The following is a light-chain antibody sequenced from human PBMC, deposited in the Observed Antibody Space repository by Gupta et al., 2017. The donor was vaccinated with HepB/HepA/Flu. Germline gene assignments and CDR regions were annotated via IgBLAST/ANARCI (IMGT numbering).Light chain of an antibody. CDR1: KLGNKY. V-gene: IGLV3-1*01. J-gene: IGLJ2*01. CDR3: QLWDSNTVF. CDR2: QHS. Sequence: SHDLTQPPSVSVSPGQTASITCSGAKLGNKYVHWYQQTPGQSPVLVIYQHSKRPSGIPERFSGSNSGNTATLTISGTQAMDEADYYCQLWDSNTVFFGGGTKLTVL.